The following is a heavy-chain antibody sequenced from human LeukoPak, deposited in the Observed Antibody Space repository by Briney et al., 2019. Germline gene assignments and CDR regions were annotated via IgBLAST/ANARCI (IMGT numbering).Heavy chain of an antibody. CDR1: GGSISSGGYY. Sequence: SQTLSLTCTVSGGSISSGGYYWSWIRQPPGKGLEWIGYIYHSGSTYYNPSLKSRVTISVDRSKNQFSLKLSSVTAADTAVYYCARGEDDYSNYDPNYYFDYWGQGTLVTVSS. D-gene: IGHD4-11*01. J-gene: IGHJ4*02. V-gene: IGHV4-30-2*01. CDR3: ARGEDDYSNYDPNYYFDY. CDR2: IYHSGST.